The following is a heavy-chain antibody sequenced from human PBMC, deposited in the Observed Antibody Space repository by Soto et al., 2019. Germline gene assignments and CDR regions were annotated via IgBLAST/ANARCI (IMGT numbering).Heavy chain of an antibody. CDR3: AKEDTAMEINWFDP. D-gene: IGHD5-18*01. J-gene: IGHJ5*02. Sequence: PGGSLRLSXAASGFTFSSYGMHWVRQAPGKGLEWVAVISYDGSNKYYADSVKGRFTISRDNSKNTLYLQMNSLRAEDTAVYYCAKEDTAMEINWFDPWGQGTLVTVSS. CDR2: ISYDGSNK. CDR1: GFTFSSYG. V-gene: IGHV3-30*18.